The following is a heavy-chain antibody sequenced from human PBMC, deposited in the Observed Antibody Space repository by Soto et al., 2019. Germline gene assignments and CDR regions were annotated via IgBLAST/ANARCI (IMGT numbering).Heavy chain of an antibody. D-gene: IGHD5-12*01. Sequence: VQLVQSGAEVKKPGASVRISCTASGISYTTYAIHWVRQAPGQGLEWMGWINAGNGDTRYSQRFQGRVTLTRDKSATTTYMDLSSLRSEDTSIYYCARAISGYVTWGQGTLVTVSS. CDR1: GISYTTYA. CDR3: ARAISGYVT. J-gene: IGHJ4*02. V-gene: IGHV1-3*01. CDR2: INAGNGDT.